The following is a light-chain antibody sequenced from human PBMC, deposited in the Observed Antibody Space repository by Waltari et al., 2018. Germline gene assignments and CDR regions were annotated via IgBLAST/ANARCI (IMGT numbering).Light chain of an antibody. J-gene: IGKJ2*01. CDR1: QSVDTS. V-gene: IGKV3-11*01. CDR2: DAS. CDR3: QQRTNWPPST. Sequence: EIVLTQSPATLSLSPGERAILSCRASQSVDTSLAWYQQKPGQAPRLLIYDASSRTTDIPARFSGSGSGTDFTLTISSLEPEDFAVYYCQQRTNWPPSTFGQGTKLEI.